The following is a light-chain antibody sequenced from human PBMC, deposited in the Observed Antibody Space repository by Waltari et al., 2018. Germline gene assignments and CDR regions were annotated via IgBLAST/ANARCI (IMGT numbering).Light chain of an antibody. CDR2: GVS. Sequence: DIQMTQSPSSVSASEGDRVTITCRASQAISGWLAWYQQKPGRAPKLLIYGVSSLHSGVSSRFSGSGSGTDFTLTISSLQPEDFAIYYCQQATSLPLTFGGGTRVEIK. CDR1: QAISGW. J-gene: IGKJ4*01. V-gene: IGKV1-12*01. CDR3: QQATSLPLT.